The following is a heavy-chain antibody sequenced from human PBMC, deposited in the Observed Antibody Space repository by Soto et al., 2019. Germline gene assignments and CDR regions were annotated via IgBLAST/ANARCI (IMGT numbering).Heavy chain of an antibody. CDR1: GFTFSSYA. Sequence: QVQLVESGGGVVQPGRSLRLSCAASGFTFSSYAMHWVRQAPGKGLEGVAVISYDGSNKYYADSVKGRFTISRDNSKNTRYRQMNSLRAEDTAVYYCARETYYDFWSGPYYGMDVWGQGNTVTVSS. V-gene: IGHV3-30-3*01. CDR2: ISYDGSNK. J-gene: IGHJ6*02. CDR3: ARETYYDFWSGPYYGMDV. D-gene: IGHD3-3*01.